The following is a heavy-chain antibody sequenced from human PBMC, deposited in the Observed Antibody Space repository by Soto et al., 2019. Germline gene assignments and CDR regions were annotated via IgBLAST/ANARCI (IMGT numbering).Heavy chain of an antibody. CDR2: INPDAGAT. V-gene: IGHV1-46*01. CDR1: AYSFTTYH. D-gene: IGHD2-2*01. CDR3: ARGDIVLLPASDANWFDP. J-gene: IGHJ5*02. Sequence: ASVKVSCKASAYSFTTYHIHWVRQAPGQGLEWMGLINPDAGATNYAQRFQGRLRLTRDTSTSTVYMELRSLRFDDTAVYYCARGDIVLLPASDANWFDPCGQGNLVTVSS.